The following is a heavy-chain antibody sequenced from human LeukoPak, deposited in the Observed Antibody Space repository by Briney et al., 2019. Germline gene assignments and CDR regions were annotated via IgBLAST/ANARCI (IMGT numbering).Heavy chain of an antibody. Sequence: GGSLRRSCSASGFTFSSYSMNWVRQAPGKGLEGVSSISSSSSYIYYADSGKGRFTISRDNAKTSLYLQMNSLRAEDTAVYYCAKSGGPTVTTGGFDYWGQGPLVTVSS. CDR3: AKSGGPTVTTGGFDY. D-gene: IGHD4-17*01. CDR2: ISSSSSYI. CDR1: GFTFSSYS. J-gene: IGHJ4*02. V-gene: IGHV3-21*01.